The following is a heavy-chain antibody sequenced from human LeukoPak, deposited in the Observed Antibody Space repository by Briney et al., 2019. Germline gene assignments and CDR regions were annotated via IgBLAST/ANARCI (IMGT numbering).Heavy chain of an antibody. CDR3: ARGLYCSSSTSCYDYGMDV. Sequence: EASVKVSCKTSGGIFRSYGLNWVRQAPGQGLEWMGGFIPILGTPKYAQNSQGRVTITADESTSTGYMELSSLRYEDTAVYYCARGLYCSSSTSCYDYGMDVWGQGTTVTVSS. D-gene: IGHD2-2*01. CDR2: FIPILGTP. J-gene: IGHJ6*02. CDR1: GGIFRSYG. V-gene: IGHV1-69*13.